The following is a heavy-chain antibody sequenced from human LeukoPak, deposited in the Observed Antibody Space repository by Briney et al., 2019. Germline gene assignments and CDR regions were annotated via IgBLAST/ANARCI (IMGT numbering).Heavy chain of an antibody. CDR2: IHHSGEI. CDR3: ARGKQQLVPPFDY. V-gene: IGHV4-34*01. J-gene: IGHJ4*02. D-gene: IGHD6-13*01. CDR1: GFTFGDSY. Sequence: GSLRLSCAASGFTFGDSYMSWVRQPPGKGLEWIGEIHHSGEINYNPSLKSRVTISLDKSKNQFSLKLTSVTAADTAIYYCARGKQQLVPPFDYWGQGALVTVSS.